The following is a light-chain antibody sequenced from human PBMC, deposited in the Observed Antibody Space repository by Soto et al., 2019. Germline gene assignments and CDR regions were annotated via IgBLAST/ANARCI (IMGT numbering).Light chain of an antibody. CDR2: GAS. J-gene: IGKJ4*01. V-gene: IGKV1-39*01. CDR1: QSISTY. CDR3: QQSFITPLT. Sequence: DIQMTQSPSSLSASVGDRVTTTCRASQSISTYLNWWQQKPGKAPKLLIYGASSLQSGVPSRFSGSASGTDFTLTINSLQPEDFATYYCQQSFITPLTFGGGTKVEI.